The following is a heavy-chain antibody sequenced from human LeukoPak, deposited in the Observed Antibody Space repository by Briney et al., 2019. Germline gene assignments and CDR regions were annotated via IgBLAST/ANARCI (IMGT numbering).Heavy chain of an antibody. CDR2: INHSGST. D-gene: IGHD1-26*01. CDR3: ATRGIVGATTVGYYFDY. CDR1: GGSFSGYY. V-gene: IGHV4-34*01. Sequence: SGTLSLTCAVYGGSFSGYYWSWIRQPPGKGLEWIGEINHSGSTNYNPSLKSRVTISVDTSKNQFSLKLSSVTAADTAVYYCATRGIVGATTVGYYFDYWGQGTLVTVSS. J-gene: IGHJ4*02.